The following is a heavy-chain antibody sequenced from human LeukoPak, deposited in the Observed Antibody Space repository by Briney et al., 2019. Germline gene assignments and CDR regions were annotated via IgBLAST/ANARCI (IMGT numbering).Heavy chain of an antibody. V-gene: IGHV4-4*02. CDR2: IHRAGRT. J-gene: IGHJ4*02. CDR3: GKTDIYFNPIDY. CDR1: GVSISSSEW. Sequence: SETLSLTCAVSGVSISSSEWWLWVRQPPGQGLEWIGEIHRAGRTRYNPSLKSRVTMSMDYSKNQFSLNVSSVTAADTAIYYCGKTDIYFNPIDYWGPGSLVTVSS. D-gene: IGHD3-9*01.